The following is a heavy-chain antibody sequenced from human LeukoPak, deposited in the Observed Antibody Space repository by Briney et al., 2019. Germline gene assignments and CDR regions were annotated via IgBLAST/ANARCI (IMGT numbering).Heavy chain of an antibody. V-gene: IGHV4-30-2*01. J-gene: IGHJ5*02. Sequence: PSQTLSLTCAVSGGSISSGGYSWSWIRQPPGKGLEWIGYIYHSGSTYYNPSLKSRVTISVDRSKCQFSLKLSSVTAADTAVYYCARDLGIGTWFDPWGQGTLVTVSS. D-gene: IGHD2-15*01. CDR3: ARDLGIGTWFDP. CDR2: IYHSGST. CDR1: GGSISSGGYS.